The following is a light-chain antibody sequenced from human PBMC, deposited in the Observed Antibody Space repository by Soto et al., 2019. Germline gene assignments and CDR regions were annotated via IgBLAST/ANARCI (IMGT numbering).Light chain of an antibody. V-gene: IGKV1-39*01. CDR1: QTITTH. CDR2: AAS. Sequence: DIQMTQSPSSLSAAVGDRFTITCRASQTITTHVNWYQQKPGKAPKLLIYAASSLQSGVPSRFSGSGSGTDFTLTISSLQPEDFATYWCHQTYNIPWTFGQGTKVDNK. J-gene: IGKJ1*01. CDR3: HQTYNIPWT.